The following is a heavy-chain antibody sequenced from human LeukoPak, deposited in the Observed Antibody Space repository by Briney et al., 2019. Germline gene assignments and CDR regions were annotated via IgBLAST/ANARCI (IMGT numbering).Heavy chain of an antibody. CDR1: GFTFSSYA. D-gene: IGHD3-3*01. V-gene: IGHV3-23*01. CDR3: AKLSPYYDFWSGKFDY. Sequence: PGGSLRLSCAASGFTFSSYAMSWVRQAPGKGLEWVSAISGSGGSTYYADSVKGRFTISRDNSKNTLYLQMNSLRAEDTAVYYCAKLSPYYDFWSGKFDYWGQGTLVTASS. J-gene: IGHJ4*02. CDR2: ISGSGGST.